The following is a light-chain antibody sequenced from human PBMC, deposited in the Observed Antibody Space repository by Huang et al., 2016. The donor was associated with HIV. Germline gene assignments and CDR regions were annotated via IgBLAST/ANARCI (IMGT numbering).Light chain of an antibody. CDR1: QGSANY. CDR3: LQHHAYPRT. V-gene: IGKV1-17*03. CDR2: AAS. Sequence: DIQLTQSPFAMSAFVGDRVSITCRASQGSANYLVWFQQRPGGAPKRLIYAASSLQSGVPSGVSGSGSGTKFTLTISGLEPEEFATYYCLQHHAYPRTFGQGTKVEV. J-gene: IGKJ1*01.